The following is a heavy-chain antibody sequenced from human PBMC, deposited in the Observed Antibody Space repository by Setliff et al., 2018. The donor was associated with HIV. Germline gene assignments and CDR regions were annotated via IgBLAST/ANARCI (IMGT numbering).Heavy chain of an antibody. V-gene: IGHV4-59*11. Sequence: KASETLSLTCTVSGDSISSHYWSWIRQPPGKGLEWIGSVYYSGSANYNPSLKSRVTISVDTSKNQFSLRLSSVTAADTAVYYCARGRINYSSAWYVDHDAFDIWGQGTMVTVSS. J-gene: IGHJ3*02. CDR2: VYYSGSA. D-gene: IGHD6-19*01. CDR1: GDSISSHY. CDR3: ARGRINYSSAWYVDHDAFDI.